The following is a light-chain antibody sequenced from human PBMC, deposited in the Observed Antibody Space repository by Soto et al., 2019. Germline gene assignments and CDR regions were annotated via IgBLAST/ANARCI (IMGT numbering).Light chain of an antibody. V-gene: IGLV2-23*02. CDR2: EVS. CDR3: CSYAGSSTYV. Sequence: QAVVTQPASVSGSPGQSITISCTGTSSDVGSYNLVSWYQQHPGKAPKVMIYEVSKRPSGVPNRFSGSKSGNTASLTISGLRAEDEADYYCCSYAGSSTYVFGTGTKLTVL. CDR1: SSDVGSYNL. J-gene: IGLJ1*01.